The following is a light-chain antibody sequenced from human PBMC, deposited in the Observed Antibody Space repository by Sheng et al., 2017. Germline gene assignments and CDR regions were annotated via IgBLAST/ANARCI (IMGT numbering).Light chain of an antibody. CDR3: NSRDISGNTYV. Sequence: SELTQDPAVSVALGQTVRITCKGDSLRKYYASWYQQKPGQAPVFVMYGKNNRPPGTPDRFSGSSSGNTASLTITGARAEDEADYYCNSRDISGNTYVFGSGTKVTVL. CDR2: GKN. CDR1: SLRKYY. V-gene: IGLV3-19*01. J-gene: IGLJ1*01.